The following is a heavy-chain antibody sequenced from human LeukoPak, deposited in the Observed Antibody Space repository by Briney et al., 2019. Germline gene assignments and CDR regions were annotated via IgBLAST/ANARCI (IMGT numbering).Heavy chain of an antibody. CDR1: GGSISSYY. CDR3: ARGGTPFADSWFDP. CDR2: IYSSGST. V-gene: IGHV4-4*07. D-gene: IGHD1-26*01. Sequence: SETLSLTCTVSGGSISSYYWSWIRQPAGKGLEWIGRIYSSGSTNYNPSLKSRVTMSVDKSKNQFSLKLSSVTAADTAVYYCARGGTPFADSWFDPWGQGTLVTVSS. J-gene: IGHJ5*02.